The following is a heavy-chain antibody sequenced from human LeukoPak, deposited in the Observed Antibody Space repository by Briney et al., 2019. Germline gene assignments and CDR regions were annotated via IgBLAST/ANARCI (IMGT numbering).Heavy chain of an antibody. CDR1: GGSISSYY. CDR2: IYYSGST. V-gene: IGHV4-59*08. Sequence: SETLSLTCTVSGGSISSYYWSWIRQPPGKGLEWIGYIYYSGSTNYNPSLKSRVTISVDTSKNQFSLKLSSVTAADTAVYYCVQSNWFDPWGQGTLVTVSS. J-gene: IGHJ5*02. CDR3: VQSNWFDP.